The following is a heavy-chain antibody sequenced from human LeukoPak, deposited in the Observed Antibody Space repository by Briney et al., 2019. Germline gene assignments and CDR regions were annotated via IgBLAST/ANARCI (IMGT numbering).Heavy chain of an antibody. CDR2: IYHSGST. CDR3: ARRRGSSGTRIDY. D-gene: IGHD6-6*01. V-gene: IGHV4-30-2*01. J-gene: IGHJ4*02. CDR1: GGSISSGGYY. Sequence: PSETLSLTCTVSGGSISSGGYYWSWIRQPPGKGLEWIGYIYHSGSTYYNPSLKSRVTISVDRSKNQFSLKLSSVTAADTAVYYCARRRGSSGTRIDYWGQGTLVTVSS.